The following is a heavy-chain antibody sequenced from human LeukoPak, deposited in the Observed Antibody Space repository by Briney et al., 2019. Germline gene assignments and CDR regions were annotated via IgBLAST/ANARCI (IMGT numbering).Heavy chain of an antibody. CDR1: GDTFTGDY. CDR2: INPNSGGT. Sequence: GASVTVSCKASGDTFTGDYMHWVRQSPGHGLEWMGWINPNSGGTNYSHRFQCRVTMTRDTSISTAYMELSMLRSDDTAVYYCATSRGPMVVVALGYWGQGTLVTVSS. V-gene: IGHV1-2*07. D-gene: IGHD2-15*01. J-gene: IGHJ4*02. CDR3: ATSRGPMVVVALGY.